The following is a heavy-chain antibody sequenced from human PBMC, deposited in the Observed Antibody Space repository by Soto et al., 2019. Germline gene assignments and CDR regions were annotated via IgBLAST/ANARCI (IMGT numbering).Heavy chain of an antibody. J-gene: IGHJ5*02. CDR3: ARGGGTILAPLP. D-gene: IGHD3-3*01. V-gene: IGHV1-2*02. CDR1: GYTFTGYF. CDR2: INPNSGAT. Sequence: GASVKVSCKASGYTFTGYFIHWVRQAPRQGLEWVGYINPNSGATKYAPRFQGRVTMTSDTSIRTAYMDLSNLRSDDTAVYYCARGGGTILAPLPWGAGTLVTVS.